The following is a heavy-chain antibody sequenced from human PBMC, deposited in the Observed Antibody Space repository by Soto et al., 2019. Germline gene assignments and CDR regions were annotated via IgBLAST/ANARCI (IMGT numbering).Heavy chain of an antibody. D-gene: IGHD1-26*01. CDR1: GGSISSSSYY. J-gene: IGHJ5*02. Sequence: SETLSLTCTVSGGSISSSSYYWGWIRQPPGKGLEWIGSIYYSGSTYYNPSLKSRVTISVDTSKNQFSLKLSSVTAADTAVYYCARALEVGAGRVGWFDPWGQGTLVTVSS. V-gene: IGHV4-39*01. CDR2: IYYSGST. CDR3: ARALEVGAGRVGWFDP.